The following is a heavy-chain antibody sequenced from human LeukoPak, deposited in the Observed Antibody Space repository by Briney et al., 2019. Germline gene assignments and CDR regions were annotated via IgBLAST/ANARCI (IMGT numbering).Heavy chain of an antibody. CDR3: ARGYCSDERCPVFPS. CDR1: GGSVTSYY. CDR2: ISSSETT. Sequence: SETLSLTCSVSGGSVTSYYWSWVRQTPGKGLEWIGYISSSETTDYGPSFKSRVTMSLDTSKNQFSLKLSSVTAADTGAYYCARGYCSDERCPVFPSWGQGTLVTVSS. V-gene: IGHV4-59*02. D-gene: IGHD2-15*01. J-gene: IGHJ5*02.